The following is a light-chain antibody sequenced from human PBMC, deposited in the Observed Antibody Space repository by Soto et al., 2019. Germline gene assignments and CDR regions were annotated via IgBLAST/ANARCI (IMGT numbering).Light chain of an antibody. CDR1: QSVSSTS. CDR2: DVS. CDR3: HQRSTWPWT. V-gene: IGKV3-11*01. Sequence: EIVLTQSPATLSLSPGERATLSCRASQSVSSTSFTWLQQKPGQAPRLLIYDVSTRATCIPARFTGTGSGADYTLTNSSLEPEDFAVDECHQRSTWPWTFGHAT. J-gene: IGKJ2*01.